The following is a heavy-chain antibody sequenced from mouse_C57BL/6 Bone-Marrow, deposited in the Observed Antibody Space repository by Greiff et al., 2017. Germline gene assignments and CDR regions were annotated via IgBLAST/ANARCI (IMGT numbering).Heavy chain of an antibody. V-gene: IGHV1-55*01. D-gene: IGHD2-4*01. CDR2: IYPGSGST. CDR1: GYTFTSYW. J-gene: IGHJ2*01. CDR3: ARGCYDYILDY. Sequence: QVQLQQPGAELVKPGASVKMSCKASGYTFTSYWITWVKQRPGQGLEWIGDIYPGSGSTNYNEKFKSKATLTVDTSSSTAYMQLSSLTSEDAAVYYCARGCYDYILDYWGQGTTLTVSS.